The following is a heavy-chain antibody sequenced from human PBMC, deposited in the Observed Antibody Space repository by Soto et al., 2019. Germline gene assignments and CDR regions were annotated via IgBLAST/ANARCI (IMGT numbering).Heavy chain of an antibody. J-gene: IGHJ6*02. Sequence: GGSLRLSCAASGFTFDDYAMHWVRQAPGKGLEWVSLISWDGGSTYYADSVKGRFTISRDNSKNSLYLQMNSLRAEDTALYYCAKDMGGGAYCGGYCYSYYYYGMDVWGQGTTVTVSS. CDR2: ISWDGGST. V-gene: IGHV3-43D*03. D-gene: IGHD2-21*02. CDR3: AKDMGGGAYCGGYCYSYYYYGMDV. CDR1: GFTFDDYA.